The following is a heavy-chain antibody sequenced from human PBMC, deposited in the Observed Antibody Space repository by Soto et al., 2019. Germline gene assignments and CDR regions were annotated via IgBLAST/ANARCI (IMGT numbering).Heavy chain of an antibody. D-gene: IGHD3-3*01. CDR1: GFTFSSYG. J-gene: IGHJ4*02. CDR2: ISSSGATT. CDR3: ASGYYESWSGYHPTFDY. Sequence: HPGGSLRLSCAASGFTFSSYGMSWVRQAPGKGLEWVSAISSSGATTYYADSVKGRLTISRDNSKNPLYLQMKSLRAEDTAVYYCASGYYESWSGYHPTFDYWGQGSLVTVSS. V-gene: IGHV3-23*01.